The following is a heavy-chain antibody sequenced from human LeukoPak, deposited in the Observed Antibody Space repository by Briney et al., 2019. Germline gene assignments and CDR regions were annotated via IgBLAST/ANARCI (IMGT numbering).Heavy chain of an antibody. CDR1: GGSINNKNYF. J-gene: IGHJ5*02. CDR2: LYQSGNT. V-gene: IGHV4-39*01. D-gene: IGHD3-10*01. CDR3: NRGESSYGYNWFDP. Sequence: SETLSLTCTVSGGSINNKNYFWCWMRQPPGKRLEWIGSLYQSGNTYYNPSLKSRVTISADTSKNEVSLKLTSVTAADTALYYCNRGESSYGYNWFDPWCQRTQVTVSS.